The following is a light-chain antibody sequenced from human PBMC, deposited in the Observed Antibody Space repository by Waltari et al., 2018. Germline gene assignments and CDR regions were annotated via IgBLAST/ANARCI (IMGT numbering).Light chain of an antibody. CDR1: QDINTY. V-gene: IGKV1-9*01. J-gene: IGKJ2*01. CDR3: QQLNTYPYT. CDR2: TSS. Sequence: QLTQSPSSLSASVGDRVTITCRASQDINTYLAWYQRKPGKAPKLLISTSSTLQTGVPSRFSGSGSGPDFTLTITSLQPEDLATYYCQQLNTYPYTFGQGTKLEIK.